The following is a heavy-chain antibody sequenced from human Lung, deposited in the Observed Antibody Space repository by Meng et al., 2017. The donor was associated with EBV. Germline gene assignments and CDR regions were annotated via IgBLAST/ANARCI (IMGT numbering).Heavy chain of an antibody. CDR2: FVNYRDT. J-gene: IGHJ4*02. CDR3: VKGTPGRSYCDY. D-gene: IGHD3-10*01. CDR1: PYAFCTYG. V-gene: IGHV1-18*01. Sequence: QVLLRRFGPEVTKPGASGRVSFKAPPYAFCTYGISWVRQAPGLGLEWMGWFVNYRDTYPAPKFQDRVTMTTDTHTNTVIMEMRSLTSDDTAVYYCVKGTPGRSYCDYWGQGTLVTVSS.